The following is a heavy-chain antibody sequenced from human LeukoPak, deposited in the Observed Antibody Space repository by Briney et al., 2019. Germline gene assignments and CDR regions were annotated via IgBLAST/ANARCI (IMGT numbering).Heavy chain of an antibody. CDR2: ISYDGSKK. CDR1: GFTLSSYA. V-gene: IGHV3-30*04. Sequence: GGSLRPSCAASGFTLSSYAMHWVRQAPGKGLEWVAIISYDGSKKYYADSVKGRFTIPRDNSKNTLYLQINSLRADDTAVYYCARSAAAGRIVATFGYWGQGTLVIVSS. CDR3: ARSAAAGRIVATFGY. J-gene: IGHJ4*02. D-gene: IGHD5-12*01.